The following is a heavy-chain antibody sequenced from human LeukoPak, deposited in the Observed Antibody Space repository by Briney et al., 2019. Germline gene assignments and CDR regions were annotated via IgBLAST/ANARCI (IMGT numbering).Heavy chain of an antibody. CDR2: INQDGSET. J-gene: IGHJ3*02. D-gene: IGHD2-21*02. V-gene: IGHV3-7*01. Sequence: GGSLRLSCAVSGFTFSNYWMTWVRRAPGKGLDWVANINQDGSETYYVDSVKGRFSISRDNAKNSLYLQMTSLRVEDTAVYYCTRAHVTGVDAFDIWGQGTMVIVSS. CDR1: GFTFSNYW. CDR3: TRAHVTGVDAFDI.